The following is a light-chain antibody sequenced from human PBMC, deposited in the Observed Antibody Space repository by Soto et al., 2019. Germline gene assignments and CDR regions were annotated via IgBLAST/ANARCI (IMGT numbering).Light chain of an antibody. CDR1: QSVNSLY. V-gene: IGKV3-20*01. Sequence: EIVLTQSPGTLSLSPGETATLSCRASQSVNSLYLAWYQQKPGQAPRLLLYGASSRATGIPDRFSGSGSGTDFPLTISRLETEDLAEYYCQWYSCSQTFGGGTKVEIK. J-gene: IGKJ4*01. CDR3: QWYSCSQT. CDR2: GAS.